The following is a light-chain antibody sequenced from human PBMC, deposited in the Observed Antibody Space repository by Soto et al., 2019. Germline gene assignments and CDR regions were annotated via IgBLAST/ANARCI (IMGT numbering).Light chain of an antibody. V-gene: IGKV3-15*01. CDR2: GAS. J-gene: IGKJ2*01. CDR3: QQSNNWPYT. CDR1: QSVSSN. Sequence: EIVMTQSPAALSVSPGERATLSCRASQSVSSNLAWYQQKPGQAPRLLIYGASARATGIPARFSGSGFGTEFTLTVSSLQSEDFAVYYCQQSNNWPYTFGQGTKLEIK.